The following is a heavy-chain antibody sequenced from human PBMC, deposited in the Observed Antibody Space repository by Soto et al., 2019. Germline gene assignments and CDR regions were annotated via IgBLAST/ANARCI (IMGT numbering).Heavy chain of an antibody. Sequence: EVQLLESGGGLVQPGGSLRLSCAASGFTFSSYAMSWVRQAPGKGLEWVSAISGSGGSTYYADSAKGRFTISRDNSKNTLYLQMNSLRAEDTAVYYCAKDDRKWFGELLSLFDYWGQGTLVTVSS. D-gene: IGHD3-10*01. J-gene: IGHJ4*02. CDR3: AKDDRKWFGELLSLFDY. CDR1: GFTFSSYA. V-gene: IGHV3-23*01. CDR2: ISGSGGST.